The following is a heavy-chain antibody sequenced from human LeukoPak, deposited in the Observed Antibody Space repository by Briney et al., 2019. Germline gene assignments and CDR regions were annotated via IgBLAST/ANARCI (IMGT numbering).Heavy chain of an antibody. J-gene: IGHJ6*02. Sequence: SETLSLTCTVSGASIRSGDYYWSWIRQPPGKGLEWIGYIYYSGSTNYNPSLKSRVTISVDTSKNQFSLKLSSVTAADTAVYYCARDRSYGDPHYYYYYGMDVWGQGTTVTVSS. CDR3: ARDRSYGDPHYYYYYGMDV. CDR1: GASIRSGDYY. D-gene: IGHD4-17*01. V-gene: IGHV4-61*08. CDR2: IYYSGST.